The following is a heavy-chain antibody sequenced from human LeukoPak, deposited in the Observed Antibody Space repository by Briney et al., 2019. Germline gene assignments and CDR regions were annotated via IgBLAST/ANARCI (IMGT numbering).Heavy chain of an antibody. D-gene: IGHD5-12*01. J-gene: IGHJ4*02. CDR3: AKDSYDIMPGY. CDR1: GFTFSSYG. Sequence: GGSLRLSCAASGFTFSSYGMHWVRQAPGKGLEWVAVISYDGSNKYYADSVKGRFTIPRDNSKNTLYLQMNSLRAEDTAVYYCAKDSYDIMPGYWGQGTLVTVSS. CDR2: ISYDGSNK. V-gene: IGHV3-30*18.